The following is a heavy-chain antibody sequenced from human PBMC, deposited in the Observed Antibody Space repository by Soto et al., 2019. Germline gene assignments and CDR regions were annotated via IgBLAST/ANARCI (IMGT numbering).Heavy chain of an antibody. CDR2: ISGTASRT. V-gene: IGHV3-23*01. Sequence: PGGSLRLSCAASGFTFSSYWMHWVRQAPGKGLVWVTTISGTASRTYYVDSVKGRFFISRDNSKNTVTLQMNNLTLDDTAVYYCATSFRYFDNWGQGTRVTVSS. CDR1: GFTFSSYW. J-gene: IGHJ4*02. CDR3: ATSFRYFDN. D-gene: IGHD3-9*01.